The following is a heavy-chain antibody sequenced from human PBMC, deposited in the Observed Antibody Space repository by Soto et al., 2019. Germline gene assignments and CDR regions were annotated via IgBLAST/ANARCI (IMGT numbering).Heavy chain of an antibody. CDR1: GGSFSGYY. V-gene: IGHV4-34*01. J-gene: IGHJ6*03. CDR2: INHSGST. CDR3: AIGAFWSAYLGYYYYMNV. D-gene: IGHD3-3*01. Sequence: PSETLSLTCAVYGGSFSGYYWTWIRRPPGKGLEWIGEINHSGSTNYNPSLKSRVTISVDTSKNQFSLKLSSVTAADTAVYYSAIGAFWSAYLGYYYYMNVWGKGTTVTVSS.